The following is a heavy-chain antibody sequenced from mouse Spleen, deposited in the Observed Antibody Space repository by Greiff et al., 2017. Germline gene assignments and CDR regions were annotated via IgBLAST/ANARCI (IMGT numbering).Heavy chain of an antibody. CDR1: GYAFSSSW. CDR3: ARGDGFAY. V-gene: IGHV1-82*01. J-gene: IGHJ3*01. Sequence: QVQLQQSGPELVKPGASVKISCKASGYAFSSSWMNWVKQRPGKGLEWIGRIYPGDGDTNYNGKFKGKATLTADKSSSTAYMQLSSLTSEDSAVYFCARGDGFAYWGQGTLVPVSA. D-gene: IGHD3-3*01. CDR2: IYPGDGDT.